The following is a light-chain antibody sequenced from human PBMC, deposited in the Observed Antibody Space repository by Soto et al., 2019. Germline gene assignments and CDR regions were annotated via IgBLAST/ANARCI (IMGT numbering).Light chain of an antibody. CDR3: QRYYSFPLT. CDR2: KAS. V-gene: IGKV1-5*03. J-gene: IGKJ4*01. Sequence: DIQMTQSPSTLSASVGDRVAITCRASRNINNLLAWYQQKPGKAPKLLIYKASSLESGVPSRFSGSGSGTEFTLTISSLQPDDFATYYSQRYYSFPLTFGGGTKVEIK. CDR1: RNINNL.